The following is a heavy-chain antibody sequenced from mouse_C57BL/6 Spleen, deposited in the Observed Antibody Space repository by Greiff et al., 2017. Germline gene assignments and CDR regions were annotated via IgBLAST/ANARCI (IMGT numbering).Heavy chain of an antibody. V-gene: IGHV1-82*01. CDR2: IYPGDGDT. Sequence: VQVVESGPELVKPGASVKISCKASGYAFSSSWMNWVKQRPGKGLEWIGRIYPGDGDTNYNGKFKGKAPLTADKSSSTAYMQLSSLTSEDSAVYFCAREADGYYRAMDYWGQGTSVTVSS. CDR1: GYAFSSSW. CDR3: AREADGYYRAMDY. D-gene: IGHD2-3*01. J-gene: IGHJ4*01.